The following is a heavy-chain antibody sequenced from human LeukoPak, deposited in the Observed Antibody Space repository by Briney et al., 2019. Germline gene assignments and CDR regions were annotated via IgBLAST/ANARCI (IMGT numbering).Heavy chain of an antibody. CDR1: GVTFQNYD. V-gene: IGHV3-23*01. J-gene: IGHJ4*02. CDR2: SEDGGGST. Sequence: GGSLRLSCAACGVTFQNYDMTWVRQAPGKGLEWVSGSEDGGGSTYYADSVKGRFTVSRDNSKNTLYLQMSSLRAEDTAVYYCAKGGHGYHSRGYYYVEIDDLGQGTLVTVSS. D-gene: IGHD3-22*01. CDR3: AKGGHGYHSRGYYYVEIDD.